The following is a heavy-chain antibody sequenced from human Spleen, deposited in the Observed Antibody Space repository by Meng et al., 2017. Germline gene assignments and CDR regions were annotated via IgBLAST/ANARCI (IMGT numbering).Heavy chain of an antibody. J-gene: IGHJ5*02. CDR3: ARATAAAAKGRWFDP. V-gene: IGHV4-34*01. D-gene: IGHD6-13*01. Sequence: QVQLQQWGAGRLKPSETLSLTCAVYGGSFSGYYWSWIRQPPGKGLEWIGEINHSGSTNYNPSLKSRVTISVDTSQNNLSLKLSSVTAADTAVYYCARATAAAAKGRWFDPWGQGTLVTVSS. CDR1: GGSFSGYY. CDR2: INHSGST.